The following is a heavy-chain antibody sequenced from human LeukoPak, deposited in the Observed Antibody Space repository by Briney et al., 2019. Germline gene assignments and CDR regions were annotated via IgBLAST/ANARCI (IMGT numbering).Heavy chain of an antibody. Sequence: ASVKVSCKASGYTFTSYYINWVRQATGQGLEWMGWMNPNSRNTAYAQKFQGRVTMSRDTSISTAYMELSRLRSEDTAVYYCARLPKYSRPLDYWGQGTLVTVSS. J-gene: IGHJ4*02. CDR2: MNPNSRNT. CDR3: ARLPKYSRPLDY. CDR1: GYTFTSYY. V-gene: IGHV1-8*01. D-gene: IGHD6-6*01.